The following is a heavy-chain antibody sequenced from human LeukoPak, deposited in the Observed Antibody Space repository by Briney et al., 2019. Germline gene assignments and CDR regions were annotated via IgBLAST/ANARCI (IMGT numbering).Heavy chain of an antibody. J-gene: IGHJ4*02. CDR1: GYTFTGYY. CDR2: INPNSGGT. Sequence: ASVKVSCKASGYTFTGYYMHWVRQAPGQGLEWMGWINPNSGGTNYAQKFQGRVTMTRDTSTSTVYMELSSLRSEDTAVYYCASNRWEATLTFDYWGQGTLVTVSS. D-gene: IGHD1-26*01. CDR3: ASNRWEATLTFDY. V-gene: IGHV1-2*02.